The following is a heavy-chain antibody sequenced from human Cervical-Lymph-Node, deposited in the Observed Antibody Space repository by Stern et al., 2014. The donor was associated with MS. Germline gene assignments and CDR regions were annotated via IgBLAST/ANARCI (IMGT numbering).Heavy chain of an antibody. CDR2: ISPNGGGT. J-gene: IGHJ4*02. D-gene: IGHD5-24*01. Sequence: VQLVESGAEVKKPGASVKVSCKASGYTFTGFYIHWVRQAPGRGLERVRRISPNGGGTTYAQESQGRVAMTRDTSINTAYMEVSRLRSDDTAVYYCARDHDGYGEAPRFDYWGQGTLVTVS. CDR1: GYTFTGFY. CDR3: ARDHDGYGEAPRFDY. V-gene: IGHV1-2*06.